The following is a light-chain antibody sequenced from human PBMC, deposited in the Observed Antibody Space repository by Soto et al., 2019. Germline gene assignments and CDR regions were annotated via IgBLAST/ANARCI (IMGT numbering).Light chain of an antibody. CDR1: QSVSTS. Sequence: EIVLTQSPATLSLSPGERATLSCRASQSVSTSLAWYQQKPGQAPRLLIYDASNRATGIPARFSGSGSGIDFTLTISSLEPEDFAVYYCLQRNNWPPSFGQGTK. CDR3: LQRNNWPPS. CDR2: DAS. J-gene: IGKJ2*01. V-gene: IGKV3-11*01.